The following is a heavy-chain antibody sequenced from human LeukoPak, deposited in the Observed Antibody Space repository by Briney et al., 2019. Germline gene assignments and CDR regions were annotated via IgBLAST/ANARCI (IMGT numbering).Heavy chain of an antibody. D-gene: IGHD6-19*01. CDR3: ARGAEYSSGWYRYYYYGMDV. V-gene: IGHV4-59*01. Sequence: SETLSLTCTVSGGSISSYYWSWVRQPPGKGLEWIGYIYYSGSTNYNPSLKSRVNISVDTSKNQFSLKLSSVTAADTAVYYCARGAEYSSGWYRYYYYGMDVWGQGTTVTVSS. CDR2: IYYSGST. CDR1: GGSISSYY. J-gene: IGHJ6*02.